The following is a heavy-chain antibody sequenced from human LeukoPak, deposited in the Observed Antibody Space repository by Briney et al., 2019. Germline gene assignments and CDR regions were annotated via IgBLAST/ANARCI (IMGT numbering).Heavy chain of an antibody. CDR3: AKASKTIFAYYYFDY. Sequence: GGSLRLSCAASGFTFSSYGMHWVRQAPGKGLEWVAVISYDGSNKYYADSVKGRFTISRDSSKNTLYLQMNSLRAEDTAVYYCAKASKTIFAYYYFDYWGQGTLVTVSS. V-gene: IGHV3-33*05. CDR2: ISYDGSNK. CDR1: GFTFSSYG. D-gene: IGHD3-3*01. J-gene: IGHJ4*02.